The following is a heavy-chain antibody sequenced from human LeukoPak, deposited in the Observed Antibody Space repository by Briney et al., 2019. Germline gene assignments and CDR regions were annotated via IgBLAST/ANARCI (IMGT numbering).Heavy chain of an antibody. V-gene: IGHV4-34*01. Sequence: NSSETLSLTCAVYGGSFSGYYWSWIRQPPGKGLEWIGEINHSGSTNYNPSLKSRVTISVDTSKNQFSLKLSSVTAADTAVYYCARAAVVTALADAFDIWGQGTMVTVSS. CDR2: INHSGST. CDR3: ARAAVVTALADAFDI. J-gene: IGHJ3*02. D-gene: IGHD2-21*02. CDR1: GGSFSGYY.